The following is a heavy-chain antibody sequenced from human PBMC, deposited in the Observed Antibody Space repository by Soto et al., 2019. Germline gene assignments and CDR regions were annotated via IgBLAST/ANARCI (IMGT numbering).Heavy chain of an antibody. J-gene: IGHJ4*02. CDR2: ISAHNGNT. D-gene: IGHD1-1*01. Sequence: QVHLVQSGAEVKKPGASVKVSCQGSGYAFTTYGITWGRQAPGQGLEWMGWISAHNGNTNYAQKLQGRVTVTRDTPTSTAYMELRSLIYYDTAVYYCARGRYGDYGGQGALVTVSS. CDR1: GYAFTTYG. CDR3: ARGRYGDY. V-gene: IGHV1-18*01.